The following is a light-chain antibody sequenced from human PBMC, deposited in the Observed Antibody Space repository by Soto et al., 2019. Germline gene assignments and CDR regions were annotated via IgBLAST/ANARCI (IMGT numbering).Light chain of an antibody. J-gene: IGKJ1*01. Sequence: DIQMTQSPSTLSASVGDRVTITCRASQSISSWLAWYQQKPGKAHKLLIYKASSLESWVPSRFSGRGSGTELTLTISSLQPDYFANYYCQQYNSYSPWPVGQGTKVEIK. V-gene: IGKV1-5*03. CDR3: QQYNSYSPWP. CDR2: KAS. CDR1: QSISSW.